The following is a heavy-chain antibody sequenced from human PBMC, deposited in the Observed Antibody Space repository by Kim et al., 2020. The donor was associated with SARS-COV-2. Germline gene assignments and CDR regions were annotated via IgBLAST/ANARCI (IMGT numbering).Heavy chain of an antibody. CDR3: ARDHIAVAGYNWFDP. Sequence: QKFQGRVTITRDTSASTAYMDLTSLRSEDTAVYYCARDHIAVAGYNWFDPWGQGTLVTVSS. D-gene: IGHD6-19*01. J-gene: IGHJ5*02. V-gene: IGHV1-3*01.